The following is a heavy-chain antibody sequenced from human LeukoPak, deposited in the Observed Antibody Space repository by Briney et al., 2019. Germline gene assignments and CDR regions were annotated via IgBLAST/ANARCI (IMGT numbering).Heavy chain of an antibody. Sequence: PSETLSLTCTVSGGSISSYYWSWIRQPARKGLEWIGRIYTSGSTNYNPSLKSRVTMSVDTSKNQFSLKLSSVTAADTAVYYCARSPLWFGESRGSRNWFDPWGQGTLVTVSS. CDR1: GGSISSYY. CDR2: IYTSGST. V-gene: IGHV4-4*07. D-gene: IGHD3-10*01. J-gene: IGHJ5*02. CDR3: ARSPLWFGESRGSRNWFDP.